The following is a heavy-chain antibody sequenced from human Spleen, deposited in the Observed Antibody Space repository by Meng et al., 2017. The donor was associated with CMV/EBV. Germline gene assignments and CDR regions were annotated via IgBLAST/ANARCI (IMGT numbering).Heavy chain of an antibody. V-gene: IGHV1-69*05. CDR2: IIPIFGIA. Sequence: SVKVSCKASGGTFSRYAISWVRQAPGQGLEWMGGIIPIFGIANYAQKFQGRVTITTDESTSTAYMELSSLRSEDTAVYCCAREQWRVYSTSSPPVFGAFDIWGQGTMVTVSS. CDR3: AREQWRVYSTSSPPVFGAFDI. D-gene: IGHD6-6*01. CDR1: GGTFSRYA. J-gene: IGHJ3*02.